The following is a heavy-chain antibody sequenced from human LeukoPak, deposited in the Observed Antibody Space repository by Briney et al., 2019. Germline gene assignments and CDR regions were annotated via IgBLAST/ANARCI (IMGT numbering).Heavy chain of an antibody. J-gene: IGHJ6*03. CDR3: ARVRGSPGKTTLTPVYYYYYMDV. V-gene: IGHV4-59*01. Sequence: SETLSLTCTVSGGSISSYYWSWIRQPPGKGLEWIGYIYYSGSTNYNPSLKSRVTISVDTSKNQFSLKLSYVTAADTAVYYCARVRGSPGKTTLTPVYYYYYMDVWGKGTTVTVSS. D-gene: IGHD4-11*01. CDR1: GGSISSYY. CDR2: IYYSGST.